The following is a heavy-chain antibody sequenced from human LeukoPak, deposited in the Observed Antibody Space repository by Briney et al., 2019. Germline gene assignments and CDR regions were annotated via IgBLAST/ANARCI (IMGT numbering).Heavy chain of an antibody. J-gene: IGHJ3*02. CDR2: IYYSGST. D-gene: IGHD3-10*01. CDR1: GGSISSYY. CDR3: ARSLYYYGSGLNAFDI. V-gene: IGHV4-59*08. Sequence: SETLSLTCTVSGGSISSYYWSWIRQPPGKGLEWIGYIYYSGSTNYNPSLKSRVTISVDTSKNQFSLKLSSVTAADTAVYYCARSLYYYGSGLNAFDIWGQGTMVTVSS.